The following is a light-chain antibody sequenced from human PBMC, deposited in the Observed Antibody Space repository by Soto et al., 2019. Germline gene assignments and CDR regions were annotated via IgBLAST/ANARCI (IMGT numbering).Light chain of an antibody. CDR3: QQQINWPLT. CDR1: QTVSSS. J-gene: IGKJ4*01. V-gene: IGKV3-11*01. Sequence: EIVLTQSPATLSLSPGERATLSCRASQTVSSSLAWYQQKPGQAPRLLIYEASNRATGIPSRFSGSGSGADFTLTISSLDPEDFALYYFQQQINWPLTFGGGTKVEIK. CDR2: EAS.